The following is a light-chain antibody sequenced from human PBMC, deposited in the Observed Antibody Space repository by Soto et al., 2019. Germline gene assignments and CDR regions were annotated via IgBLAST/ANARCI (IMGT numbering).Light chain of an antibody. CDR2: GAS. V-gene: IGKV3-15*01. J-gene: IGKJ4*01. CDR3: HHYNNWPHT. CDR1: QGVASN. Sequence: DIVMTQSPATLSVSPGERATLSCRASQGVASNLAWYQQRPGQAPRLLIYGASTRATGVPVRFSGSGSGTEFTLTISRLQSEDFAVYYCHHYNNWPHTFGGGTKVEIK.